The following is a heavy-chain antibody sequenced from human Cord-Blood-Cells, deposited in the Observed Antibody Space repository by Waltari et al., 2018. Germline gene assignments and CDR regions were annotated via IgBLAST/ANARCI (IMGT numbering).Heavy chain of an antibody. V-gene: IGHV4-34*01. CDR1: GGSFSGYY. D-gene: IGHD3-3*01. J-gene: IGHJ5*02. CDR3: ARGPIFGVVINWFDP. CDR2: IHHSGSA. Sequence: QVQLQQWGAGLLKPSETLSLTCAVYGGSFSGYYWSWIRQPPGKGLEWIGEIHHSGSADYNPSLKSRVTIAVDTSKNQFSRKLSSVTAADTAVYCCARGPIFGVVINWFDPWGQGTLVTVSS.